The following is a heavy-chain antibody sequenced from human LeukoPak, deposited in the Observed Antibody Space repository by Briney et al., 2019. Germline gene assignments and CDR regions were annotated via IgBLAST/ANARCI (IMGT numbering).Heavy chain of an antibody. V-gene: IGHV3-11*04. CDR2: ISRSGATI. J-gene: IGHJ4*02. CDR1: GFTFSDYY. CDR3: SRDRGGGDIYFDY. D-gene: IGHD2-21*02. Sequence: GGSLRLSCAASGFTFSDYYMNWVRQAPGKGPEWISYISRSGATIYYADSVKGRFTISRDNAKNSLYLQMSSLGAEDTAIYYCSRDRGGGDIYFDYWGQGTLVTVSS.